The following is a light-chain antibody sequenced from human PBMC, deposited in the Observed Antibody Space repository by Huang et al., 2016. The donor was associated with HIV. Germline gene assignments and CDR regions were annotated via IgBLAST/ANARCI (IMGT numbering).Light chain of an antibody. CDR2: DAS. V-gene: IGKV3-11*01. J-gene: IGKJ2*01. CDR3: QQRSNWPYT. CDR1: QSVSSY. Sequence: DIVLTQSPATLSLSPGERATFSCRASQSVSSYLDWYQQKFGQSPTLLIYDASNRATGIPARFSGSGSGTDFTLTISSLEPEDFAVYYCQQRSNWPYTFGQGTKLEIK.